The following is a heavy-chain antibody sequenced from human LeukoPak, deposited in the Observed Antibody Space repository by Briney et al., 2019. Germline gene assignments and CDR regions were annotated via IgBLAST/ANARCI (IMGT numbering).Heavy chain of an antibody. CDR3: ARTRITMVRGVISGYYYMDV. CDR1: GFTFSSYA. D-gene: IGHD3-10*01. Sequence: GESLRLSCAASGFTFSSYAMHWVRQAPGKGLEYVSAISSNGGSTYYANSVKGRFTISRDNSKNTLYLQMGSLRAEDMAVYYCARTRITMVRGVISGYYYMDVWGKGTTVTVSS. V-gene: IGHV3-64*01. J-gene: IGHJ6*03. CDR2: ISSNGGST.